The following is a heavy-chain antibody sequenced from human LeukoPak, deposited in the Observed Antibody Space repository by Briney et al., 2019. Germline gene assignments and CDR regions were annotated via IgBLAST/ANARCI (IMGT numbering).Heavy chain of an antibody. D-gene: IGHD3-22*01. V-gene: IGHV1-46*01. Sequence: ASVKVSCKASGYPFSTYWLHWVRQAPGQGLEWMGFVNPNDGARIYAQKFQGRVTMTRDTSTNTVFMELSSLRSEDTAVYYCARGLYYYDRSTYDDFDYWGQGTLVTVSS. CDR1: GYPFSTYW. CDR2: VNPNDGAR. CDR3: ARGLYYYDRSTYDDFDY. J-gene: IGHJ4*02.